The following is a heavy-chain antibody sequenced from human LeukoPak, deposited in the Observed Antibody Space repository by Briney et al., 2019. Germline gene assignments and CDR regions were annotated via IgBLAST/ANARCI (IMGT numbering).Heavy chain of an antibody. Sequence: GGSLRLSCAASGFTFSSYWMSWVRQAPGKGLEWVANIKQDASEKYYVDSVKGRFTISRDNAKNSLYLQMNSLRAEDTAVYYCARCPYGSGSFLTDYWGQGTLVTVSS. CDR1: GFTFSSYW. CDR2: IKQDASEK. CDR3: ARCPYGSGSFLTDY. V-gene: IGHV3-7*01. D-gene: IGHD3-10*01. J-gene: IGHJ4*02.